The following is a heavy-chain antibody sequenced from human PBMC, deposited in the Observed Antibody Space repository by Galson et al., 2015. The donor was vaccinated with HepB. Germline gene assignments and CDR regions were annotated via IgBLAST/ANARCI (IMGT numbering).Heavy chain of an antibody. D-gene: IGHD5-12*01. CDR2: IYHSGST. CDR3: ARGDNSGYDSIDY. V-gene: IGHV4-4*02. J-gene: IGHJ4*02. Sequence: ETLSLTCAVSGGSISSSNWWSWVRQPPGKGLEWIGEIYHSGSTNYNPSLKSRVTISVDKSKNQFSLKLSSVTAADTAVYYCARGDNSGYDSIDYWGQGTLVTVSS. CDR1: GGSISSSNW.